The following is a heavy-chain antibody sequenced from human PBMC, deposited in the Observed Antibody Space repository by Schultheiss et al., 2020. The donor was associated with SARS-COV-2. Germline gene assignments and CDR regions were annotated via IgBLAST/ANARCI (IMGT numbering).Heavy chain of an antibody. D-gene: IGHD4-17*01. CDR2: IIPIFGTA. CDR1: GYTFTSYG. CDR3: ARSTETTVYYYYGMDV. J-gene: IGHJ6*02. Sequence: ASVKVSCKASGYTFTSYGISWVRQAPGQGLEWMGGIIPIFGTANYAQKFQGRVTMTADPSTTTAYMELRSLRSDDTAVYYCARSTETTVYYYYGMDVWGQGTTVTVSS. V-gene: IGHV1-18*01.